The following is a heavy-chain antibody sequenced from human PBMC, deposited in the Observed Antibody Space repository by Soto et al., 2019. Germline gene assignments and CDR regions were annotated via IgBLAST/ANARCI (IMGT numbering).Heavy chain of an antibody. Sequence: QVQLVQSGAEVKKPGASVRVSCKASGYTFTNYGISWVRQAPGQGLEWIGWISAYNGDTIYAQKLQGRVTMTTDPPTSTANRDLRSLRSDAAATYFWARVPSYLREAYWGRGTLVTVPS. CDR2: ISAYNGDT. J-gene: IGHJ4*02. V-gene: IGHV1-18*01. D-gene: IGHD3-10*02. CDR3: ARVPSYLREAY. CDR1: GYTFTNYG.